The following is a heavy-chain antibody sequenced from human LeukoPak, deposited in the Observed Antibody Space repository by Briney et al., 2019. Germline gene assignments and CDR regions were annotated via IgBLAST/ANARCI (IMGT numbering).Heavy chain of an antibody. CDR2: IYYSGST. J-gene: IGHJ4*02. V-gene: IGHV4-39*01. D-gene: IGHD3-10*01. Sequence: SEALSLTCTVSDGSIRSSAYYWVWMRQPPGKGLEWIGSIYYSGSTYYNPSLKSRVTISVDTSKNQFSLRLNSVTAADTAVYYCARHTSMVRGVMKYYFDYWGQGTLATVSS. CDR3: ARHTSMVRGVMKYYFDY. CDR1: DGSIRSSAYY.